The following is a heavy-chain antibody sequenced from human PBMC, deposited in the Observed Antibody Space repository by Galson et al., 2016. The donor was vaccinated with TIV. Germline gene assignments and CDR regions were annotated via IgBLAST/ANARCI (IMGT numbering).Heavy chain of an antibody. CDR2: ISHSGST. J-gene: IGHJ5*02. D-gene: IGHD4-11*01. Sequence: SETLSLTCTVSGYSISSADYWAWIRQPPERGLECLGYISHSGSTSYNPSLKTRVSISLDTSRNHFSLNLTSVTAADTAVYFCARQGNDYRGRFDPWGQGMLVTVS. V-gene: IGHV4-38-2*02. CDR3: ARQGNDYRGRFDP. CDR1: GYSISSADY.